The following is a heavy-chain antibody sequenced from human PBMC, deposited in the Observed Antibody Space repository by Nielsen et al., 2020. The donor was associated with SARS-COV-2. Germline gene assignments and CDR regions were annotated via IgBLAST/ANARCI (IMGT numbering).Heavy chain of an antibody. J-gene: IGHJ3*02. CDR3: ARPRSIFGDEYAFDI. CDR1: GGSISSYY. CDR2: IYYSGST. V-gene: IGHV4-59*01. D-gene: IGHD3-3*01. Sequence: SETLSLTCTVSGGSISSYYWSWIRQPPGKGLEWIGYIYYSGSTNYNPSLKSRVTISVDTSKNQFSLKLSSVTAAGTAVYYCARPRSIFGDEYAFDIWGQGTMVTVSS.